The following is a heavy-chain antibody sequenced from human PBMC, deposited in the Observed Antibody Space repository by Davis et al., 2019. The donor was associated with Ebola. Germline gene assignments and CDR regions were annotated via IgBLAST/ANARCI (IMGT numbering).Heavy chain of an antibody. J-gene: IGHJ4*02. V-gene: IGHV3-23*01. D-gene: IGHD5-12*01. CDR2: ISSSGGST. CDR3: AKDLDERSGYDSVYFDY. Sequence: PGGSLRLSCAASGFTFSSYAMSWVRQAPGKGLEWVSAISSSGGSTYYAGSVKGRFTISRDNSKNTLYLQMNSLRAEDTAVYYCAKDLDERSGYDSVYFDYWGQGTLVTVSS. CDR1: GFTFSSYA.